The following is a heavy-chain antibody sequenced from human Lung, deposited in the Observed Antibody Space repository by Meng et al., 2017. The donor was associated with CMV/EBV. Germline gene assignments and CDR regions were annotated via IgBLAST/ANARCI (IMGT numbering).Heavy chain of an antibody. CDR2: INPKTGDT. CDR1: GYSFIDYH. D-gene: IGHD2-2*02. Sequence: ASVKVSCKASGYSFIDYHIYWVRQAPGQGLEWLGWINPKTGDTKYADNSQGRVTMTRDTSVNTLYLEVHNLRSDDTARFYCGRVVRAATIYGPIYWGHGTXVTVSS. J-gene: IGHJ4*01. V-gene: IGHV1-2*02. CDR3: GRVVRAATIYGPIY.